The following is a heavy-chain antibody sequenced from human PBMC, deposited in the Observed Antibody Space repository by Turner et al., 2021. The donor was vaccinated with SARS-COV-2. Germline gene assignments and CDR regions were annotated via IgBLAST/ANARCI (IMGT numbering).Heavy chain of an antibody. CDR2: ISYDGSNK. J-gene: IGHJ6*02. CDR1: GFTFSSYA. CDR3: ARDSQIDYYDSSGYPLSLGGMDV. D-gene: IGHD3-22*01. Sequence: QVQLVESGGGVVQPGRSLRLSCAASGFTFSSYAMHWVRQDPGKGLEWVAVISYDGSNKYYADSVKGRFTISRDNSKNTLYLQMNSLRAEDTAVYYCARDSQIDYYDSSGYPLSLGGMDVWGQGTTVTVSS. V-gene: IGHV3-30-3*01.